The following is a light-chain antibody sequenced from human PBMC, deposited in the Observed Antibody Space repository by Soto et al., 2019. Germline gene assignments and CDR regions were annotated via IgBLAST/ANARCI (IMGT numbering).Light chain of an antibody. Sequence: DIQMTQSPSTLSGSVGDRVTITCRASQTISSWLAWYQQKPGKAPKLLIYKASTLKSGVPSRFSGSGSGTEFTLTISSLHPDDFATYYCQHYNSYSEAFGQGTKLDSK. CDR2: KAS. CDR3: QHYNSYSEA. CDR1: QTISSW. V-gene: IGKV1-5*03. J-gene: IGKJ1*01.